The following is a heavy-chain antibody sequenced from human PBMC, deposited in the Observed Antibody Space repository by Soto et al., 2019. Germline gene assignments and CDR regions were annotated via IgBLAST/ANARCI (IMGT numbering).Heavy chain of an antibody. J-gene: IGHJ2*01. CDR1: GYIFINYA. V-gene: IGHV1-3*01. CDR3: ARSGYSSGWYHWYFDF. D-gene: IGHD6-19*01. Sequence: QVQLVQSGAEVRKPGASVKVSCKTSGYIFINYAMHWVRQAPGQRLEWMGWINGGNGKTEYSQKFQGRVTITRDTPASTVYMELSSLTSEDTAVFYCARSGYSSGWYHWYFDFWGRGTLVTVSS. CDR2: INGGNGKT.